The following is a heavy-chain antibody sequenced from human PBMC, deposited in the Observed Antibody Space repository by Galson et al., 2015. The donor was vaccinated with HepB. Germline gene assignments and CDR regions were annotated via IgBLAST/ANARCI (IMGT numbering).Heavy chain of an antibody. CDR3: AKDRLRLGELSFFDY. V-gene: IGHV3-30*18. CDR2: ISYDGSNK. J-gene: IGHJ4*02. CDR1: GFTFSSYG. D-gene: IGHD3-16*02. Sequence: LSCAASGFTFSSYGMHWVRQAPGKGLEWVAVISYDGSNKYYADSVKGRFTISRDNSKNTLYLQMNSLRAEDTAVYYCAKDRLRLGELSFFDYWGQGTLVTVSS.